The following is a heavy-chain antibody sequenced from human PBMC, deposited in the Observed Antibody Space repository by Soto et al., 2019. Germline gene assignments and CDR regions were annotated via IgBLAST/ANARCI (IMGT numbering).Heavy chain of an antibody. J-gene: IGHJ4*02. V-gene: IGHV4-61*01. Sequence: NPXXTLSLPCTVSGGPLKSGSYYGSWIRQPPGKGLEWIGYVYQTGRTDYNHSLKSRVSISMDTSKNQFSLDMDSVTPADTAVYFCARDFDYFDSWGQGTLGTVSS. CDR3: ARDFDYFDS. CDR2: VYQTGRT. CDR1: GGPLKSGSYY. D-gene: IGHD3-3*01.